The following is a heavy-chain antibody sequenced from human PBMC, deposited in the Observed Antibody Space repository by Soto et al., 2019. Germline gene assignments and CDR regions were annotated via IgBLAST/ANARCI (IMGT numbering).Heavy chain of an antibody. CDR2: IYHSGST. Sequence: SETLSLTCAVSGYSISSGYYWGWIRQPPGKGLEWIGSIYHSGSTYYNPSLKSRVTISVDTSKNRFSLKLSSVTAADTAVYYFAGSIVVEGPFDPWGPGTLVTVSS. CDR1: GYSISSGYY. J-gene: IGHJ5*02. CDR3: AGSIVVEGPFDP. D-gene: IGHD2-21*01. V-gene: IGHV4-38-2*01.